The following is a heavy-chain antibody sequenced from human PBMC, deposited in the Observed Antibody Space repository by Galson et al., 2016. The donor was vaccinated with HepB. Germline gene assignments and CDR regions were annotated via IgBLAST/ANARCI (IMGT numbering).Heavy chain of an antibody. CDR2: INAANGDT. Sequence: SEKVSCKASGYTFTTYAMYWVRQAPGQRLEWMGWINAANGDTKYSQKLQGRGTITWDTSANTAYMELSSLRSEDTAVYYCARGHIVATVDYYYYGLDVWGQGTTVTVSS. J-gene: IGHJ6*02. D-gene: IGHD5-12*01. V-gene: IGHV1-3*01. CDR1: GYTFTTYA. CDR3: ARGHIVATVDYYYYGLDV.